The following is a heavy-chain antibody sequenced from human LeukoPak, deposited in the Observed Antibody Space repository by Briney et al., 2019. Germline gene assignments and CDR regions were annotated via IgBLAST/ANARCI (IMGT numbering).Heavy chain of an antibody. CDR1: GFTFSSYG. D-gene: IGHD2-2*01. V-gene: IGHV3-33*01. CDR2: IWYDGSNK. J-gene: IGHJ4*02. Sequence: GGSLRLSCAASGFTFSSYGMHWVRQAPGKGLEWVAVIWYDGSNKYYADSVKGRFTISRDNSKNTLYLQMNSLRAEDTAVYYCAREFGGMGCSSTSCYSLDYWGQGTLVTVSS. CDR3: AREFGGMGCSSTSCYSLDY.